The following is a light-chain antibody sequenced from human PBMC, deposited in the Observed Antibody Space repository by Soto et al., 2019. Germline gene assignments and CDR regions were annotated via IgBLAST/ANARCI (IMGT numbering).Light chain of an antibody. CDR3: SSFTSAYTFV. CDR2: EVS. J-gene: IGLJ1*01. V-gene: IGLV2-14*01. Sequence: QSALAQPASVSGSPGQSIAISCTGTSSDVGGYNYVSWYQQHPGKAPKLLISEVSIRPSGVSDRFSGSKSGNTDSLTISGLQTEDEADYYCSSFTSAYTFVFGSGTKVTVL. CDR1: SSDVGGYNY.